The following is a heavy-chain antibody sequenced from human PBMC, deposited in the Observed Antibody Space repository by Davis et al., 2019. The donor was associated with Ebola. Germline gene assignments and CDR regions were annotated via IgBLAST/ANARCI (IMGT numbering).Heavy chain of an antibody. Sequence: AASVKVSCKASGYTFTKFGIHWVRQAPGQGLEWMGWISGYKGDTNLAQKFQDRVAMTTDTSTTTAYMELRSLRSDDTAVYYCAWGDAWGDFDYWGQGTLVTVSS. J-gene: IGHJ4*02. CDR2: ISGYKGDT. V-gene: IGHV1-18*04. D-gene: IGHD3-10*01. CDR3: AWGDAWGDFDY. CDR1: GYTFTKFG.